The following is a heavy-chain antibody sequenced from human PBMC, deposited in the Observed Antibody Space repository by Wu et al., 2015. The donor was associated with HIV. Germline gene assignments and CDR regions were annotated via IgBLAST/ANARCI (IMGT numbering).Heavy chain of an antibody. CDR2: ISVNTGNT. J-gene: IGHJ4*02. D-gene: IGHD2-15*01. CDR3: ARGHLDIVVVRAAPEETGYFDY. Sequence: QVQLVQSGGEVRKPGASVKVSCVTSGYTFTNHGFSWVRQVPGQGLEWIGWISVNTGNTRYADEVLGRLILTIDRSTRTAYMELRNLRPDDTAVYYCARGHLDIVVVRAAPEETGYFDYWGQGTLVTVSS. CDR1: GYTFTNHG. V-gene: IGHV1-18*04.